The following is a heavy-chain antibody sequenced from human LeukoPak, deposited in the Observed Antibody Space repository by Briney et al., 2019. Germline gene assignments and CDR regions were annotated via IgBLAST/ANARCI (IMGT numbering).Heavy chain of an antibody. CDR3: ARDDRRIAVAGTLFDY. CDR1: GFTFNSYG. Sequence: PGRSLRLSCAASGFTFNSYGMHWVRQAPGKGLEWVAVIWYDGSNKYYADSVKGRFTISRDNSKNTLYLQMNSLRAEDTAVYYCARDDRRIAVAGTLFDYWGQGTLVTVSS. J-gene: IGHJ4*02. D-gene: IGHD6-19*01. CDR2: IWYDGSNK. V-gene: IGHV3-33*01.